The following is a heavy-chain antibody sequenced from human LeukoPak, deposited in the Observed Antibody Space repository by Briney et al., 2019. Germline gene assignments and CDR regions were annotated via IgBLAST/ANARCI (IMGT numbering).Heavy chain of an antibody. CDR2: IYHSGNT. V-gene: IGHV4-38-2*02. Sequence: SETLSLTCTVSGYSISSGYYWGWIRQPPGKGLEWIGSIYHSGNTYYKSSLKSRVTISVDPSKNQFSLKLMSVTTTDTAVYYCARGDIPDYWGQGTLVTVSS. CDR1: GYSISSGYY. D-gene: IGHD2-2*02. CDR3: ARGDIPDY. J-gene: IGHJ4*02.